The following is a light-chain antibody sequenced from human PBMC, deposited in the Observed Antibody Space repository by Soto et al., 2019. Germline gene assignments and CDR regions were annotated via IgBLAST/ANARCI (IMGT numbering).Light chain of an antibody. CDR1: QSISTF. J-gene: IGKJ4*01. CDR2: GAS. V-gene: IGKV1-39*01. Sequence: DIQMTQSPSTLSASVGDRVTITCRASQSISTFLNWYQHKRGKAPKLLIHGASSLQSGVPFRFTGSGSGTDFSLTISGLQPEDSATYYCQQSYSTLLSCGGGTKVDIK. CDR3: QQSYSTLLS.